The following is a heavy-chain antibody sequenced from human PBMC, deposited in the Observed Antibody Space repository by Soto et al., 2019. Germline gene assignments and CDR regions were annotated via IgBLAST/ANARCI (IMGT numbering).Heavy chain of an antibody. CDR2: ISYDGSNK. D-gene: IGHD6-13*01. CDR1: GFTFSSYA. Sequence: PGGSLRLSCAASGFTFSSYAMHWVRQAPGKGLEWVAVISYDGSNKYYADSVKGRFTISRDNSKNTLYLQMNSLRAEDTAVYYCARGRSSSWYDAFDIWGQGTMVTVSS. J-gene: IGHJ3*02. V-gene: IGHV3-30-3*01. CDR3: ARGRSSSWYDAFDI.